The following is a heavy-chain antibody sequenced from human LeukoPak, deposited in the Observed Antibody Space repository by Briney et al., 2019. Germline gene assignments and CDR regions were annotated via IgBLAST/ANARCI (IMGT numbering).Heavy chain of an antibody. CDR1: GYSFTSYW. CDR2: IYPGDSDT. V-gene: IGHV5-51*01. Sequence: GESLEISCKGSGYSFTSYWIGWVRQMPGKGLEWMGIIYPGDSDTRYRPSFQGQVTISADKSISTAYLQWSSLKASDTAMYYCARHTMYYDILTGYYLVDYWGQGTLVTVSS. J-gene: IGHJ4*02. D-gene: IGHD3-9*01. CDR3: ARHTMYYDILTGYYLVDY.